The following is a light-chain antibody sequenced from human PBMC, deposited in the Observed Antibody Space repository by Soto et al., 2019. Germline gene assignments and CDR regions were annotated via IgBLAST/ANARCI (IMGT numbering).Light chain of an antibody. J-gene: IGKJ1*01. V-gene: IGKV1-39*01. CDR3: QQSYSTPG. CDR2: AAS. Sequence: DIQMTQSPSSLSASVGDRVSITCRATQSISTSLNWYQQKPGKAPNLLIYAASNLQSGVPSRFSGSGSGADFTLTISSLQPEDFVTYYCQQSYSTPGFGQGTKVEIK. CDR1: QSISTS.